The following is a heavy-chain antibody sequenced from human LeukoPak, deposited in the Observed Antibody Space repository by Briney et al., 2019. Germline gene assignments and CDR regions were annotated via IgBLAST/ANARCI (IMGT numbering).Heavy chain of an antibody. CDR1: GFTFSSYS. Sequence: LRLSCAASGFTFSSYSMSWVRQPPGKGLEWIGYIYYSGSTYYNPSLKSRVTISVDTSKNQFSLKLSSVTAADTAVYYCARGIVVVPAAMANYYYYMDVWGKGTTVTVSS. J-gene: IGHJ6*03. D-gene: IGHD2-2*01. CDR2: IYYSGST. CDR3: ARGIVVVPAAMANYYYYMDV. V-gene: IGHV4-30-4*08.